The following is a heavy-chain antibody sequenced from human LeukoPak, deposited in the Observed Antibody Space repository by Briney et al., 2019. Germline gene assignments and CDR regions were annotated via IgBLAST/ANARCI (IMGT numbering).Heavy chain of an antibody. V-gene: IGHV1-18*01. CDR3: ARDRHYYGSGSYYGLFDY. CDR1: GYTFTSYG. J-gene: IGHJ4*02. Sequence: GASVKVSCKASGYTFTSYGISWVRQAPGQGLEWMGWISAYNGNTNYAQKLQGRVTMTTDTSTSTAYMELRSLRSDDTAVYYCARDRHYYGSGSYYGLFDYWGQGTLVTVSS. CDR2: ISAYNGNT. D-gene: IGHD3-10*01.